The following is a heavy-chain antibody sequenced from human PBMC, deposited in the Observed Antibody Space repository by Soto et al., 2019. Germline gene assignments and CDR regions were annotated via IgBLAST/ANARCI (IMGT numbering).Heavy chain of an antibody. D-gene: IGHD2-2*01. Sequence: EVQLVESGGGLVKPGGSLRLSCAASGFTFSSYSMNWVRQAPGKGLEWVSSISSSSSYIYYADSVKGRFTIARDNAKYSLYLQMNSLRAEDTAVYYCARGSGDIVVVPAAVVFDYWGQGTLVTVSS. CDR1: GFTFSSYS. CDR2: ISSSSSYI. J-gene: IGHJ4*02. CDR3: ARGSGDIVVVPAAVVFDY. V-gene: IGHV3-21*01.